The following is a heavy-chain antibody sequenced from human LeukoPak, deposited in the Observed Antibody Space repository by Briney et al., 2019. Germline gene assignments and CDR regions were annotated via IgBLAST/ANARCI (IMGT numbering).Heavy chain of an antibody. CDR3: AKDYKRAKTGDPPAWYFDY. J-gene: IGHJ4*02. D-gene: IGHD7-27*01. V-gene: IGHV3-30*18. CDR2: ISYDGSNK. CDR1: GFTFSSYG. Sequence: GRSLRLSCAASGFTFSSYGMHWVRQAPGKGLEWVAVISYDGSNKYYADSVKGRFTISRDNSKNTLHLQMNSLRAEDTAVYYCAKDYKRAKTGDPPAWYFDYWGQGTLVTVSS.